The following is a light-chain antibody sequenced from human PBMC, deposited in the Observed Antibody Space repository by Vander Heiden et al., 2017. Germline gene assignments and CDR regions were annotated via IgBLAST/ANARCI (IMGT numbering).Light chain of an antibody. V-gene: IGLV3-21*02. Sequence: SYVLTQPPSLSVAPGQTAVITCEGPNFGGKNVHWYHQKPGQAPVLVVYDDSARPSGIPDRVSGSNSGHTATLTISRVEAGDEAVYYCQVYDISSDHYVFGPGTKVTVL. J-gene: IGLJ1*01. CDR1: NFGGKN. CDR2: DDS. CDR3: QVYDISSDHYV.